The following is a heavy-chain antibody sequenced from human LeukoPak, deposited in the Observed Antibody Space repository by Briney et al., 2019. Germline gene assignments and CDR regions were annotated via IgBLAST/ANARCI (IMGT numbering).Heavy chain of an antibody. CDR2: IYTSGRT. D-gene: IGHD2-2*02. CDR1: GGSISSYY. CDR3: AREARFWRSTSCYISAFDI. J-gene: IGHJ3*02. V-gene: IGHV4-4*07. Sequence: SETLCLTCTVSGGSISSYYWSWIRQPAGKGLEWIGRIYTSGRTKYNPSPKSRVTMSVDTSKNKFSLKLSSVTAADTAVYYCAREARFWRSTSCYISAFDIWGQGTVVTVSS.